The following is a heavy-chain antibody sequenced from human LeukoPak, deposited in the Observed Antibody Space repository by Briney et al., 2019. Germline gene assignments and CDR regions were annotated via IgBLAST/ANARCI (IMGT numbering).Heavy chain of an antibody. CDR1: GFTFSSYG. J-gene: IGHJ4*02. D-gene: IGHD2-2*01. CDR3: AKVSLGYCSSTSCPPLDY. CDR2: IRYDGSNK. V-gene: IGHV3-30*02. Sequence: GGSLRLSYAASGFTFSSYGMHWVRQAPGKGLEWVAFIRYDGSNKYYADSVKGRFTISRDNSKNTLYLQMNSLRAEDTAVYYCAKVSLGYCSSTSCPPLDYWGQGTLVTVSS.